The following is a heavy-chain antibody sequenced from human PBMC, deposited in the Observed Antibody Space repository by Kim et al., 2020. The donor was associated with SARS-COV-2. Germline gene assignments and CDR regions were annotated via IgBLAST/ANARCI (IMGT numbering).Heavy chain of an antibody. V-gene: IGHV4-34*01. CDR2: INHSGST. CDR3: ARGRTYQLLKYYFDY. CDR1: GGSFSGYY. Sequence: SETLSLTCAVYGGSFSGYYWSWIRQPPGKGLEWIGEINHSGSTNYNPSLKSRVTISVDTSKNQFSLKLSSVTAADTAVYYCARGRTYQLLKYYFDYWGQGTLVTVSS. J-gene: IGHJ4*02. D-gene: IGHD2-2*01.